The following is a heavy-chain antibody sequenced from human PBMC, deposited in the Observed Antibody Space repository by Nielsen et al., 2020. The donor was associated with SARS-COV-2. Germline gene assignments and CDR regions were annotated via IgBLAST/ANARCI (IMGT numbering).Heavy chain of an antibody. CDR1: GYTFTSYY. V-gene: IGHV1-46*01. D-gene: IGHD3-22*01. J-gene: IGHJ1*01. Sequence: ASVKVSCKASGYTFTSYYMHWVRQAPGQGLEWMGIINPSGGSTSYAQKFQGRVTMTRDTSTSTVYMELSSLRSEDTAVYYCARDYYYDSSGYYVEYFQHWGQGTLVTVSS. CDR3: ARDYYYDSSGYYVEYFQH. CDR2: INPSGGST.